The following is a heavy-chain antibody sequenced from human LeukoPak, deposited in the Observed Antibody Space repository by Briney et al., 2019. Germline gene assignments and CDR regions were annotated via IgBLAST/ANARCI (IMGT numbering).Heavy chain of an antibody. CDR1: GGSFSGYY. D-gene: IGHD2-15*01. CDR3: ARSLYCSGGSCRVPY. CDR2: INHSGST. J-gene: IGHJ4*02. V-gene: IGHV4-34*01. Sequence: PSETLSLTCAVYGGSFSGYYWSWIRQPPGKGLEWIGEINHSGSTNYNPSLKSRVTISVDTSKNQFSLKLSSVTAADTAVYYCARSLYCSGGSCRVPYWGQGTLVTVSS.